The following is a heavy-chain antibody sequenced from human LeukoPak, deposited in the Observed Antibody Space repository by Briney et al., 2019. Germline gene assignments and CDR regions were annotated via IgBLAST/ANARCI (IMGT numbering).Heavy chain of an antibody. V-gene: IGHV4-34*01. CDR1: GGSFSDYY. CDR3: ARHAYYDTSGYYYVDY. J-gene: IGHJ4*02. CDR2: INYSGDT. Sequence: SETLSLTCAVYGGSFSDYYWTWIRQAPGEGLEWIGEINYSGDTKYNPSLKSRVSISADTSKNQFSLRLTSVTAADTAVYYCARHAYYDTSGYYYVDYWGQGTLVTVSS. D-gene: IGHD3-22*01.